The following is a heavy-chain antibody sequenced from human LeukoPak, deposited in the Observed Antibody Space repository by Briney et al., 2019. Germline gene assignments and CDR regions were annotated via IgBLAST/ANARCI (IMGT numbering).Heavy chain of an antibody. CDR1: GFTFRSYG. D-gene: IGHD4-17*01. CDR2: IWYYGSNK. V-gene: IGHV3-33*01. Sequence: PGGSLRLSCAASGFTFRSYGMHWVRQAPGKGLEWVAVIWYYGSNKYYADSVKGRFTISRDNSKNTLYLQMNSLRAEDAAVYSCAREAVTTPSFDYWGQGTLVTVSS. CDR3: AREAVTTPSFDY. J-gene: IGHJ4*02.